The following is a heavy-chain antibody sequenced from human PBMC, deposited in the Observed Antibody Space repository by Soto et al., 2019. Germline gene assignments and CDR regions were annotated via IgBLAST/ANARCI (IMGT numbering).Heavy chain of an antibody. CDR2: ISYDGSNK. CDR1: GFTFSSYA. D-gene: IGHD6-19*01. CDR3: AREGSSGPPADY. Sequence: QVQLVESGGGVVQPGRSLRLSCAASGFTFSSYAMHWVRQAPGKGLEWVAVISYDGSNKYYADSVKGRFTISRDNSKNTLYLKMNSLRAEDTAVYYCAREGSSGPPADYWGQGTLVTVSS. V-gene: IGHV3-30-3*01. J-gene: IGHJ4*02.